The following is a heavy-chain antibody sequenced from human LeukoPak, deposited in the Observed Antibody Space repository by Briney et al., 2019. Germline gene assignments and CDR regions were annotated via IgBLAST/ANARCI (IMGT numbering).Heavy chain of an antibody. CDR1: GFTFSSYW. CDR2: IASDGSST. V-gene: IGHV3-74*01. D-gene: IGHD4-23*01. Sequence: GGSLRLSCAASGFTFSSYWMNWVRQAPGKGLVWASRIASDGSSTTYADSVKGRFSISRDNAKNTLYLQMNSLRVEDTAVYYCARGRPHGNDYWGQGTLVTVSS. CDR3: ARGRPHGNDY. J-gene: IGHJ4*02.